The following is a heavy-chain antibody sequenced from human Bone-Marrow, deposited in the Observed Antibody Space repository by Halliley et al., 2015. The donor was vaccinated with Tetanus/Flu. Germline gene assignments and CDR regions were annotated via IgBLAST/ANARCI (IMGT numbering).Heavy chain of an antibody. CDR2: MFYSGSS. Sequence: GLVKPSETLSLTCSVSGGSFSSRTYYWGWIRQPPGKGPEWIGSMFYSGSSYYNPSLRSRVSMSVDTSKNQFSLRLRSVTVADTAVYYCARHRGPPWTDTGTYWSFDYWGQGTLVIVSS. CDR1: GGSFSSRTYY. D-gene: IGHD1-26*01. V-gene: IGHV4-39*01. J-gene: IGHJ4*02. CDR3: ARHRGPPWTDTGTYWSFDY.